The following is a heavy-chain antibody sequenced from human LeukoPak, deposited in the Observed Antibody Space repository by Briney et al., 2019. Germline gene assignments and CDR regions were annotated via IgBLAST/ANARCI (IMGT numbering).Heavy chain of an antibody. CDR3: ARERGSSWKANNNWFDP. D-gene: IGHD6-13*01. CDR1: GGSISSYY. J-gene: IGHJ5*02. V-gene: IGHV4-59*01. CDR2: IYYSGST. Sequence: SETLSLTCTVSGGSISSYYWSWIRQPPGKGLEWIGYIYYSGSTNYNPSLKNRVTISVDTSKNQFSLKLSSVTAADTAVYYCARERGSSWKANNNWFDPWGQGTLVTVSS.